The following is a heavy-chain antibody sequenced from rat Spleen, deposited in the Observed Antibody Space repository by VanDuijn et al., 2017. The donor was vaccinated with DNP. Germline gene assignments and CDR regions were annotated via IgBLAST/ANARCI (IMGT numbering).Heavy chain of an antibody. D-gene: IGHD1-5*01. CDR1: GFSLTSYS. CDR2: IQSGGST. J-gene: IGHJ2*01. CDR3: ARSRYNYVGWFAY. Sequence: QVQLKESGPGLVQPSETLSLTCTVSGFSLTSYSVSWVRQPSGKGPEWMGRIQSGGSTDYNSALKSRLIINRDTSKSQVFLKMNSVQTDDTAMYFCARSRYNYVGWFAYWGHGVMVTVSS. V-gene: IGHV2-1*01.